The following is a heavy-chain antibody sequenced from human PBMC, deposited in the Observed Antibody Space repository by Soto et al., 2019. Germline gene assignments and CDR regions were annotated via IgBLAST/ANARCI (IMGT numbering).Heavy chain of an antibody. Sequence: QVQLVQSGAEVKKPGSSVKVSCKASGGTFSSYAISWVRQAPGQGLEWMGGIIPIFGTANYAQKFQGRVTITPDESMSTAYMELSSLTSEDSPVYYCARSPPMTADSSSRYLAHYYYGMDVWGQGTTVIVSS. CDR1: GGTFSSYA. CDR2: IIPIFGTA. V-gene: IGHV1-69*05. D-gene: IGHD6-13*01. CDR3: ARSPPMTADSSSRYLAHYYYGMDV. J-gene: IGHJ6*02.